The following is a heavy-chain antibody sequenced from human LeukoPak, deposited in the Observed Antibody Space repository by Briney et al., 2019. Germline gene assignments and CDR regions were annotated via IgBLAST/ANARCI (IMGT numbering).Heavy chain of an antibody. CDR1: GFTFSSYA. V-gene: IGHV3-23*01. CDR2: ISGSGGST. D-gene: IGHD6-13*01. J-gene: IGHJ1*01. Sequence: PGGSLRLSCAASGFTFSSYAMSWVRQAPGKGLEWVSAISGSGGSTYYADSVKGRFTISRDNSKNTLYLQMNSLRAEDTAVYYCAKDSDQGYSSSWYVDGLFFQHWGQGTLVTVSS. CDR3: AKDSDQGYSSSWYVDGLFFQH.